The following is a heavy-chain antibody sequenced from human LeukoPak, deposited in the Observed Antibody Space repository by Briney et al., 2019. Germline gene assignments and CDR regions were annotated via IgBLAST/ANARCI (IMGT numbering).Heavy chain of an antibody. J-gene: IGHJ4*02. Sequence: SETLSLTCTVSGGSISSGGYYWSWIRQHPGKGLEWIGYIYYSGSTYYNPSLKSRVTISVDTSKNQFSLKPSSVTAADTAVYYCARVPTVTSTFDYWGQGTLVTVSS. D-gene: IGHD4-11*01. CDR2: IYYSGST. CDR1: GGSISSGGYY. V-gene: IGHV4-31*03. CDR3: ARVPTVTSTFDY.